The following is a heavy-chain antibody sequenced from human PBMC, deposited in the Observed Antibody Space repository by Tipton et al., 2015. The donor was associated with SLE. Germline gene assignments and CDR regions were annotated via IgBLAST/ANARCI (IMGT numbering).Heavy chain of an antibody. Sequence: GLVKPSETLSLSCTVSGGSMSTYYWSWIRQPPGKGLEWIGYITYRGSTNYNPSLSSRVSISVDTSKNQVSLKVNSVTAADTGVYYCARGPPFMEWERNWFDPWGQGTQVTVSS. D-gene: IGHD3-3*02. J-gene: IGHJ5*02. CDR1: GGSMSTYY. CDR3: ARGPPFMEWERNWFDP. V-gene: IGHV4-59*01. CDR2: ITYRGST.